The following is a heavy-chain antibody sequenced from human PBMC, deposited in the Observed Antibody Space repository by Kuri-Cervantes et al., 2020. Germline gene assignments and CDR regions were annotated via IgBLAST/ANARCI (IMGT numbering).Heavy chain of an antibody. CDR3: ATSGSSSSPTWGYYYYYGMDV. CDR2: ISYDGSNK. V-gene: IGHV3-30-3*01. J-gene: IGHJ6*02. CDR1: GFTFSSYA. D-gene: IGHD6-6*01. Sequence: GESLKISCAASGFTFSSYAMHWVRQAPGKGLEWVAVISYDGSNKYYADSVKGRFTISRDNSKNTLYLQMNSLRAEDTAVYYCATSGSSSSPTWGYYYYYGMDVWGQGTTVTVSS.